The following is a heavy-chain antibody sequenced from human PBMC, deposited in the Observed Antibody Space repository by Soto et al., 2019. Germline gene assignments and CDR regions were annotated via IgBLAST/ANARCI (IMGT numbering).Heavy chain of an antibody. CDR2: INPDSGDT. D-gene: IGHD3-22*01. V-gene: IGHV1-2*02. Sequence: ASVKVSCKASGYTFTDHYIHWVRQAPGQGLEWMGWINPDSGDTNSAQRFQGRVTMTRDTSISTAYMELSRLRSDDTAVYYCARRITPTPLAYYARSGYYNRFEPWGQGTLVTVS. J-gene: IGHJ5*02. CDR1: GYTFTDHY. CDR3: ARRITPTPLAYYARSGYYNRFEP.